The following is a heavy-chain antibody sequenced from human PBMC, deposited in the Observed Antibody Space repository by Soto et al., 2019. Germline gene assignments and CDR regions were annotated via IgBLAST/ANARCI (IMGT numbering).Heavy chain of an antibody. CDR2: ISNDGSKK. Sequence: GGSLRLSCAAYGFVFSNYGIHWVRQAPGKGLEWVAFISNDGSKKYYGDSVKGRFTISRDNSENTVYLQMTSLRPDDTAVFYCARDVAMPSGLGLGYWGQGTLVTVSS. CDR3: ARDVAMPSGLGLGY. D-gene: IGHD6-19*01. CDR1: GFVFSNYG. J-gene: IGHJ4*02. V-gene: IGHV3-30*03.